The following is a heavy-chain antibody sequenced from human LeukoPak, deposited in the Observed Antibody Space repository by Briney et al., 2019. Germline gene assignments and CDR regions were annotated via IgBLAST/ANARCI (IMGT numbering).Heavy chain of an antibody. Sequence: PGRSLRLSCAASGFTFSNYGMHWVRQAPGKGLEWVAVISYDESDKYYADPVKGRFTISRDNSKNTLYLQMNSLRPEDTAVYYCAKGVVAATNAAYYGMDVWGQGTTDTVSS. V-gene: IGHV3-30*18. CDR2: ISYDESDK. D-gene: IGHD2-15*01. CDR3: AKGVVAATNAAYYGMDV. CDR1: GFTFSNYG. J-gene: IGHJ6*02.